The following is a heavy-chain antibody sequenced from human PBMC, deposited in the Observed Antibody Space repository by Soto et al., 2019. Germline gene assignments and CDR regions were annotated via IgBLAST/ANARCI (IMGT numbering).Heavy chain of an antibody. J-gene: IGHJ4*02. CDR2: ISGSGSTI. D-gene: IGHD6-13*01. CDR3: ARVGSIAAAGTPDY. CDR1: GFTFSDYY. Sequence: GGSLRLSCAASGFTFSDYYMSWFRQAPGKGLEWVSYISGSGSTIHDADSVKGRFTISRDNAKNSLYLQMNSLRAEDTAVYYCARVGSIAAAGTPDYWGQGNLVTVSS. V-gene: IGHV3-11*01.